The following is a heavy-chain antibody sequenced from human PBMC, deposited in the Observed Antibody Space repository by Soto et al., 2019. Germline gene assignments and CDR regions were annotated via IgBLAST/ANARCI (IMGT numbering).Heavy chain of an antibody. CDR1: GGSISSSPYY. J-gene: IGHJ4*02. D-gene: IGHD6-19*01. Sequence: QLQLQESGPGLVKPSETLSLTCTVSGGSISSSPYYWGWIRQPPGKGLEWIGSIYYSGSTYYNPSLKSRVTISVDTSKNQFSLKLSSVTAADTAVYYCARLNLLYWTGRYVDYWGQGTLVTVSS. CDR3: ARLNLLYWTGRYVDY. CDR2: IYYSGST. V-gene: IGHV4-39*01.